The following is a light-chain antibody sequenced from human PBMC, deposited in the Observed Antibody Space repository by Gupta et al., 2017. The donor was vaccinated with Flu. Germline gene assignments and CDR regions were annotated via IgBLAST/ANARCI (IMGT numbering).Light chain of an antibody. V-gene: IGKV1-39*01. J-gene: IGKJ1*01. CDR2: ASF. Sequence: DIQMTQSPSSLSASVGDTVTITCRAGQSISDFLNWYQQKPGKAPNLLIYASFILQSGGPSRFSGSGSGTDFALTISSLQPEDFATYYCQQTYSTLQTFGQGTKVEIK. CDR3: QQTYSTLQT. CDR1: QSISDF.